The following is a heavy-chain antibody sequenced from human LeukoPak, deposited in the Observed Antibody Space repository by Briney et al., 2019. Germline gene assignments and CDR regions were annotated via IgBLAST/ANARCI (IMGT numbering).Heavy chain of an antibody. D-gene: IGHD3-3*01. CDR1: GGSISSSSYY. V-gene: IGHV4-39*01. CDR2: IYYSGST. CDR3: ARLVSDWDFWSGYYYAQDYYFDY. Sequence: PSETLSLTCTVSGGSISSSSYYWGWIRQPPGRGLEWIVSIYYSGSTYYNPSLKSRVTISVDTSKNQFSLKLSSVTAADTAVYYCARLVSDWDFWSGYYYAQDYYFDYWGQGTLVTVSS. J-gene: IGHJ4*02.